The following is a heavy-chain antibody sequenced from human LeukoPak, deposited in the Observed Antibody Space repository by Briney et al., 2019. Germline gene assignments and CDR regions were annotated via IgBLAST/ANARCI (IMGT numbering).Heavy chain of an antibody. CDR3: ARGFGAGHYNWFDP. J-gene: IGHJ5*02. D-gene: IGHD3-3*01. CDR1: GGSISSGGYY. Sequence: SETLSLTCTVSGGSISSGGYYWSWIRQHPGKGLEWIGYIYYSGSTYYNPSLKSRVTISVDTSKNQFSLKLSSVTAADTAVYYCARGFGAGHYNWFDPWGQGTLVTVSS. V-gene: IGHV4-31*03. CDR2: IYYSGST.